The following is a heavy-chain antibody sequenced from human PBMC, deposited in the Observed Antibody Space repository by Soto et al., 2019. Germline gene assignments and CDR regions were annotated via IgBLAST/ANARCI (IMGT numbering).Heavy chain of an antibody. CDR3: ARDSISMIVVVTQYYQYGMDV. V-gene: IGHV1-18*01. CDR1: GYTFTTYG. D-gene: IGHD3-22*01. CDR2: ISGDNGNT. Sequence: ASVQVSCKASGYTFTTYGLSWVRQAPGQGLEWMGWISGDNGNTNYAQKFQGRVTMTTDTSTSTAYMELRSLRSDDTAVYYCARDSISMIVVVTQYYQYGMDVWGQ. J-gene: IGHJ6*02.